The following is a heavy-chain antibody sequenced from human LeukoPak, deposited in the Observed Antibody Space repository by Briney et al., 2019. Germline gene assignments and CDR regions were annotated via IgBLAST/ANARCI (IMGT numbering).Heavy chain of an antibody. CDR1: GASISSYY. J-gene: IGHJ5*02. CDR2: IYYSGRT. V-gene: IGHV4-59*01. Sequence: SETLSLTCTVSGASISSYYWSWIRQSPGKGLEWIGYIYYSGRTNYNPSLKSRVTISVDTSKNQFPLKLTSATAADTAVYYFARSGSYSFWFDPWGQGTLVTVSS. D-gene: IGHD1-26*01. CDR3: ARSGSYSFWFDP.